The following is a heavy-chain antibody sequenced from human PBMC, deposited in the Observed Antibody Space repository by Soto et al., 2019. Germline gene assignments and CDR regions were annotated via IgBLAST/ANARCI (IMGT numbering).Heavy chain of an antibody. V-gene: IGHV4-34*01. CDR2: INHSGST. J-gene: IGHJ4*02. Sequence: SETLSLTCAVYGGSFSGYYWSWIRQPPGKGLEWIGEINHSGSTNYNPSLKSRVTISVDTSKIKFSLKLSPVTAADTAVYYCARGRIMITFGGVIVIPRNSYYFYYWGQGTLVTVSS. D-gene: IGHD3-16*02. CDR1: GGSFSGYY. CDR3: ARGRIMITFGGVIVIPRNSYYFYY.